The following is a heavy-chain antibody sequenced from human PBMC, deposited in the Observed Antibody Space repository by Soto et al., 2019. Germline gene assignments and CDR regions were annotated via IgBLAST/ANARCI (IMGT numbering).Heavy chain of an antibody. V-gene: IGHV4-4*02. D-gene: IGHD3-9*01. CDR2: IYHNGRA. J-gene: IGHJ4*02. CDR1: GASIKSDTW. Sequence: SETLSLTCDVSGASIKSDTWWTWVRQSPGKGLEWIGEIYHNGRAFDNPSLKGRVTISIDKSNNQFSLNLTSVTAADTAVYYCARADSALVAKGFDLWGQGTLVTVSS. CDR3: ARADSALVAKGFDL.